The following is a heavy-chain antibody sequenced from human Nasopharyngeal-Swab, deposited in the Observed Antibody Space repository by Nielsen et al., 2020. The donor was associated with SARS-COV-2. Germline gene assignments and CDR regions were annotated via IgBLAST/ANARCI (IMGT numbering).Heavy chain of an antibody. CDR1: GYTFTSYG. CDR3: ARGWGAYYYYYYGMDV. V-gene: IGHV1-18*01. CDR2: ISAYNGNT. D-gene: IGHD3-16*01. J-gene: IGHJ6*02. Sequence: ASVKVSCKASGYTFTSYGISWVRQAPGQGLEWMGWISAYNGNTNYAQKLQGRVTMTTDTSTSAAYMELRSLRSDDTAVYYCARGWGAYYYYYYGMDVWGQGTTVTVSS.